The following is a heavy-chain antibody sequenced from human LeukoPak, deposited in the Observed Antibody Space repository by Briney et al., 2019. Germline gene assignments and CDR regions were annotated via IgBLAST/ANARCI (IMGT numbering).Heavy chain of an antibody. CDR2: ISSSGSTI. CDR3: ARVAGYCSSTSCYASAFDI. CDR1: GFTFSSYE. J-gene: IGHJ3*02. Sequence: GGSLRLSCAASGFTFSSYEMNWVRQAPGRGLEGVSYISSSGSTIYYADSVKGRFTISRDNAKNSLYLQMNSLRAEETALYYCARVAGYCSSTSCYASAFDIWGQGTMVTVSS. D-gene: IGHD2-2*01. V-gene: IGHV3-48*03.